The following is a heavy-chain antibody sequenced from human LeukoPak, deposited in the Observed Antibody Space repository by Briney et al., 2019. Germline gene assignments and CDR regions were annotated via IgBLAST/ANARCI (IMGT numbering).Heavy chain of an antibody. CDR3: ARSPYGDYVEY. CDR1: GFTFSDYY. Sequence: GGSLRLSCAASGFTFSDYYMSWIRQAPGKGLEWVSYISNSSSNTNYADSVKGRFTISRDNAKNSLYLQMNSLSAEDTAVYYCARSPYGDYVEYWGQGTLVTVSS. J-gene: IGHJ4*02. D-gene: IGHD4-17*01. V-gene: IGHV3-11*06. CDR2: ISNSSSNT.